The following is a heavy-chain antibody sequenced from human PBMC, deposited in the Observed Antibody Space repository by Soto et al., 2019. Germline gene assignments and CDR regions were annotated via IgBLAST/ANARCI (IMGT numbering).Heavy chain of an antibody. CDR1: GFTVSNNY. D-gene: IGHD2-2*01. CDR3: ATSRGGGGY. CDR2: IYSGGYT. Sequence: EVQLVESGGGLIQPGGSLRLSCAVSGFTVSNNYMSWVRQAPGKGLEGVSVIYSGGYTAYGDSVKGRFTISRDNSNTTLSLQRNGAGADARAVFSCATSRGGGGYWGQGTLVTVSS. V-gene: IGHV3-53*01. J-gene: IGHJ4*02.